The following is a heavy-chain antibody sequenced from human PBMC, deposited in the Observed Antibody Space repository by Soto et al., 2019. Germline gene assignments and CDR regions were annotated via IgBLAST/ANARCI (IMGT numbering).Heavy chain of an antibody. CDR3: ARGWGYDSNDYYYAY. V-gene: IGHV1-69*01. J-gene: IGHJ4*02. CDR2: IILIFGTA. CDR1: GGTFSRHA. D-gene: IGHD3-22*01. Sequence: QVQLVQSGAEVRKPGSSVKVSCKASGGTFSRHAIRWVRQAPGQGLEWMGGIILIFGTANHAQKLQGRGTIIADESTSTVYMELSSLRSEDTAMYYCARGWGYDSNDYYYAYWGQGTLVIVSS.